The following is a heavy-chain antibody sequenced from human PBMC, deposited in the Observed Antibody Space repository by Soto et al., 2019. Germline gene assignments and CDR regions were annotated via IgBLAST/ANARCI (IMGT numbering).Heavy chain of an antibody. J-gene: IGHJ3*02. V-gene: IGHV3-30*18. CDR1: GFTFSNYG. CDR3: AKDLGSGSYLFDAFDI. CDR2: ISYDGSNK. D-gene: IGHD1-26*01. Sequence: QGQLVESGGGVVQPGRSLRLSCAASGFTFSNYGMHWVRQAPGKGLEWGAVISYDGSNKYYADSVKGRFTISRDNSKNTLYLQMNSLRAEDTAVYYCAKDLGSGSYLFDAFDIWGQGTMVTVSS.